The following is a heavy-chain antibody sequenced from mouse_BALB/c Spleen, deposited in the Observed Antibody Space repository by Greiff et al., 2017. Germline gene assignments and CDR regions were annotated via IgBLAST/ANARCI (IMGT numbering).Heavy chain of an antibody. CDR1: GFTFSSYA. CDR2: ISSGGST. CDR3: ARGHGDY. Sequence: EVKLMESGGGLVKPGGSLKLSCAASGFTFSSYAMSWVRQTPEKRLEWVASISSGGSTYYPDSVKGRFTISRDNARNILYLQMSSLRSEDAAMYYCARGHGDYWGQGTSVTVSS. V-gene: IGHV5-6-5*01. J-gene: IGHJ4*01.